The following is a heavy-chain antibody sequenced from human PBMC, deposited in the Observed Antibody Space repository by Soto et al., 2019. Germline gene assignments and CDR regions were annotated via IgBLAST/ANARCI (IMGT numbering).Heavy chain of an antibody. D-gene: IGHD2-2*01. CDR1: GGSISSSSYY. Sequence: SETLSLTCTVSGGSISSSSYYWGWIRQPPGKGLEWIGSIYYSGSTYYNPSLKSRVTISVDTSKNQFSLKLSSVTAADTAVYYCARHEPAGPPYYYYMDVWGKGTTVTVSS. J-gene: IGHJ6*03. CDR3: ARHEPAGPPYYYYMDV. V-gene: IGHV4-39*01. CDR2: IYYSGST.